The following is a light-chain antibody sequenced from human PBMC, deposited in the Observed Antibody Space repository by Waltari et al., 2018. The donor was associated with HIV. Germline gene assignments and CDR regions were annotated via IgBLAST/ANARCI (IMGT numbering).Light chain of an antibody. CDR3: LQDDNYPYT. J-gene: IGKJ2*01. CDR1: QDIRYD. CDR2: TAS. Sequence: AIQMTQSPSSLSASVGDRVTITCRASQDIRYDLAWYQQKPGKAPKLLIYTASNLQSGVPSRFSGSGSGTDFTLTIRSLQPEDFATYFCLQDDNYPYTFGQGTKLEI. V-gene: IGKV1-6*01.